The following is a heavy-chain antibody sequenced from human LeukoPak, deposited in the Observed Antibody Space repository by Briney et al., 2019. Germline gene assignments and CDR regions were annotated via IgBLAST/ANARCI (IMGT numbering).Heavy chain of an antibody. Sequence: PGGSLRLSCAASGFTFSNYAMSWVRQAPGKGLEWVSGISHSGGSTYYAYSVKGRFTISRDNSKNTLYLQMNSLRAEDTAVYYCAKSGVPAAGPNWVDPWGQGTLVTVSS. J-gene: IGHJ5*02. V-gene: IGHV3-23*01. D-gene: IGHD6-13*01. CDR3: AKSGVPAAGPNWVDP. CDR1: GFTFSNYA. CDR2: ISHSGGST.